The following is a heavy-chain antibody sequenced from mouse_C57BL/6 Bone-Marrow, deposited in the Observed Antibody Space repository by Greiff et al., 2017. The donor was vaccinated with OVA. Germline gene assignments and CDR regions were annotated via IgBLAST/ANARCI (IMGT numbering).Heavy chain of an antibody. V-gene: IGHV1-55*01. CDR3: AIYDFDY. CDR2: IYPGSGST. CDR1: GYTFTSYW. D-gene: IGHD1-1*01. J-gene: IGHJ2*01. Sequence: QVQLKQPGAELVKPGASVKMSCKASGYTFTSYWITWVKQRPGQGLEWIGDIYPGSGSTNYNEKFKSKATLTVETSSSTAYMQLSSLTSEDSAVYYCAIYDFDYWGQGTTLTVSS.